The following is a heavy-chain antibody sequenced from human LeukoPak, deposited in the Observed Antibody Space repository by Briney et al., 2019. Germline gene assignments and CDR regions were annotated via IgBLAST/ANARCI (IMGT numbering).Heavy chain of an antibody. CDR1: GFTFSDYY. D-gene: IGHD3-10*01. V-gene: IGHV3-11*01. CDR3: ARDSSKATDYYGSGSYPNY. Sequence: GGSLRLSCAASGFTFSDYYMSWIRQAPGKGLEWVSYISSSGSTIYYTDSVKGRFTISRDNAKNSLYLQMNSLRAEDTAVYYCARDSSKATDYYGSGSYPNYWGQGTLVTVSS. J-gene: IGHJ4*02. CDR2: ISSSGSTI.